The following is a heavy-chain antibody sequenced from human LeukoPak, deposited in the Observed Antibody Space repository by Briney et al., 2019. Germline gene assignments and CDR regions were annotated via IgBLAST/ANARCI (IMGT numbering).Heavy chain of an antibody. V-gene: IGHV3-64*01. CDR3: ARDGGSGWYNVEYYFDY. CDR2: ISSNGGST. CDR1: GFTFSSYA. J-gene: IGHJ4*02. D-gene: IGHD6-19*01. Sequence: PGGSLRLSCAASGFTFSSYAMHWVRQAPGKGLEYVSAISSNGGSTYYANSVKGRFTISRDNSKNTLYLQMGSLRAEDMAVYYCARDGGSGWYNVEYYFDYWGQGTLVTVSS.